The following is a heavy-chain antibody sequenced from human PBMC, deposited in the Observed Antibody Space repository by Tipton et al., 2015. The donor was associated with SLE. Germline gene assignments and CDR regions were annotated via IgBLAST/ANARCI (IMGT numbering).Heavy chain of an antibody. CDR3: ARHHPLMTVASFDY. J-gene: IGHJ4*02. CDR1: GGFFRYYY. CDR2: ISASGCT. D-gene: IGHD4/OR15-4a*01. Sequence: TLSLTCTISGGFFRYYYWNLFRQPAGKGLEWIGHISASGCTNYNPPPRSRVTLSVDTSKDQSSLKLTSLTAADTAVYYCARHHPLMTVASFDYWGQGSLLIVSS. V-gene: IGHV4-4*07.